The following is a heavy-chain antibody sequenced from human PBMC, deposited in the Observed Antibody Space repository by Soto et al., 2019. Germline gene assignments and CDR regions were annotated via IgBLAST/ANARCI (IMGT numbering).Heavy chain of an antibody. CDR3: ARGWDYYDSSGYYAAWDY. J-gene: IGHJ4*02. CDR1: GFTFSSYG. V-gene: IGHV3-33*01. CDR2: IWYDGSNK. Sequence: QVQLVESGGGVVQPGRSLRLSCAASGFTFSSYGMHGVRQAPGKGLEWVAVIWYDGSNKYYADSVKGRFTISRDNSKNTLYLQMNSLRAEDTAVYYCARGWDYYDSSGYYAAWDYWGQGTLVTVSS. D-gene: IGHD3-22*01.